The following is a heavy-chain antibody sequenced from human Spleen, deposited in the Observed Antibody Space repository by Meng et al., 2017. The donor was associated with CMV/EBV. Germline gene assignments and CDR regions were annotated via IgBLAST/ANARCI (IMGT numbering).Heavy chain of an antibody. D-gene: IGHD6-13*01. V-gene: IGHV3-30*04. Sequence: GESLKISCAASEFTFSNHAMHWVRQAPGKGLEWVAVISYDGGNKYYADSVKGRFTISRDNSKNMLFLQMNSLRADDTAVYYCVRDAAAGIAEPTGHWDVWGPGTTVTVSS. J-gene: IGHJ6*02. CDR2: ISYDGGNK. CDR1: EFTFSNHA. CDR3: VRDAAAGIAEPTGHWDV.